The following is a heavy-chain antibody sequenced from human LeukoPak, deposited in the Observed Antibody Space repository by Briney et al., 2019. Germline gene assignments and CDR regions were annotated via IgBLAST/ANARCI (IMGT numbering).Heavy chain of an antibody. CDR2: INHSGST. J-gene: IGHJ4*02. D-gene: IGHD3-22*01. CDR3: TRNHLTYYYDSSGYSDY. V-gene: IGHV4-34*01. Sequence: SETLSLTCAVYGGSFSGYYWSWIRQPPGKGLEWIEEINHSGSTNYNPSLKSRVTISVDTSKNQFSLKLSSVTAADTAVYYCTRNHLTYYYDSSGYSDYWGQGTLVTVSS. CDR1: GGSFSGYY.